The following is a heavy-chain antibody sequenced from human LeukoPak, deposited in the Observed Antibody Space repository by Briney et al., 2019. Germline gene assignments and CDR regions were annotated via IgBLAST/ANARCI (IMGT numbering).Heavy chain of an antibody. CDR3: ARITGTTNYYYYYMDV. D-gene: IGHD1-7*01. V-gene: IGHV4-39*07. CDR2: IYYSGST. J-gene: IGHJ6*03. CDR1: GGSISSSSYY. Sequence: SETLSLTCTVSGGSISSSSYYWGWIRQPPGKGLEWIASIYYSGSTYYNPSLKSRVTISVDTSKDQFSLKLSSVTAADTAVYYCARITGTTNYYYYYMDVWGKGTTVTVSS.